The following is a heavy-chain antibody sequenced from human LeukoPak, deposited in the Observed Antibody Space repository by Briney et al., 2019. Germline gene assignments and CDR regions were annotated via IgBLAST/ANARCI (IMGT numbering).Heavy chain of an antibody. CDR1: GFTVSNNY. CDR3: GRNIEYCGGGTYYPSGLDS. CDR2: IYSGGST. V-gene: IGHV3-66*01. J-gene: IGHJ4*02. D-gene: IGHD2-15*01. Sequence: PGGSLRLSCAASGFTVSNNYMSWVRQAPGKGLEWVSVIYSGGSTYYADSEKGRFTISRDNSKNTLYLQMNSLRAEDTAVYYCGRNIEYCGGGTYYPSGLDSWGQGTLVTVSS.